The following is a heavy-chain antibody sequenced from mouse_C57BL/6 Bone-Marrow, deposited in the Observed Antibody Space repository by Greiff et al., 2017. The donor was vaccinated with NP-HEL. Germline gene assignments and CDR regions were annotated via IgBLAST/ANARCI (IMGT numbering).Heavy chain of an antibody. CDR2: IYPSDSET. D-gene: IGHD2-4*01. V-gene: IGHV1-61*01. J-gene: IGHJ2*01. CDR1: GYTFTSYW. Sequence: VQLQQPGAELVRPGSSVKLSCKASGYTFTSYWMDWVKQRPGQGLEWIGNIYPSDSETHYNQKFKDKATLTVDKSSSTAYMQLSSLTSEDSAVYYCARDYYDYEGDYFDYWGQGTTLTVSS. CDR3: ARDYYDYEGDYFDY.